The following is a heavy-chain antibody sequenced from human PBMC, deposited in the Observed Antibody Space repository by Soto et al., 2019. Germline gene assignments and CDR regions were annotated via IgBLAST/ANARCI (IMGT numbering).Heavy chain of an antibody. Sequence: FTFSDYYMSWIRQAPGKGLEWVSYISSSGSTIYYADSVKGRFTISRDNAKNSLYLQMNSLRAEDTAVYYCARAGSSGYNSWFDPWGQGTLVTVSS. J-gene: IGHJ5*02. V-gene: IGHV3-11*01. CDR2: ISSSGSTI. CDR3: ARAGSSGYNSWFDP. CDR1: FTFSDYY. D-gene: IGHD3-22*01.